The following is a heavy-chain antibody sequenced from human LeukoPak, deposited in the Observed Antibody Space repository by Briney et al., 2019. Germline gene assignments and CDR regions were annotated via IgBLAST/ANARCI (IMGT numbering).Heavy chain of an antibody. D-gene: IGHD2/OR15-2a*01. Sequence: ASVKVSCKSSGFTFTDHYIHWVRQGPGQGLEWKGYIGPHSTFTSSPQEFQGRVTMTRDASMSTAYMELTRLTSDDTAVYYCVREGEGPLSKDFDYWGQGTLVTVSS. V-gene: IGHV1-2*02. CDR2: IGPHSTFT. CDR1: GFTFTDHY. CDR3: VREGEGPLSKDFDY. J-gene: IGHJ4*02.